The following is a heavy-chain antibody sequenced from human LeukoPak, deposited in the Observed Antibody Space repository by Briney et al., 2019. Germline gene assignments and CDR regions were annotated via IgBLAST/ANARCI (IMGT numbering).Heavy chain of an antibody. J-gene: IGHJ4*02. CDR2: IRYDGSNK. Sequence: GGSLRLSCAASGFTFSSYGMHWVRQAPGKGLEWVAFIRYDGSNKHYADPVKGRFTISRDNAKNTLYLQMNSLRAEDTAVYYCARTDYGDSLFDYWGQGTLVTVSS. CDR1: GFTFSSYG. CDR3: ARTDYGDSLFDY. V-gene: IGHV3-30*02. D-gene: IGHD4-17*01.